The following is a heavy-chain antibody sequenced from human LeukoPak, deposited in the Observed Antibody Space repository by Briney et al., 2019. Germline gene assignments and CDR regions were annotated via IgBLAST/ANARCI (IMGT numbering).Heavy chain of an antibody. Sequence: GGSLRLSCAASGFTFSSYWMSWVRQAPGKGLEWVANIKQDGSEKYYVDSVKGRFTISRDNAKNSLYLQMNSLRAEDTAVYYCARGRIVKGDYANYFDYWGQGTLVTVSS. CDR3: ARGRIVKGDYANYFDY. CDR2: IKQDGSEK. D-gene: IGHD4-17*01. V-gene: IGHV3-7*01. J-gene: IGHJ4*02. CDR1: GFTFSSYW.